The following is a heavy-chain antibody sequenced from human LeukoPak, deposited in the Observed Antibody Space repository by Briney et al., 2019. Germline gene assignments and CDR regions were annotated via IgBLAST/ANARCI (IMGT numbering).Heavy chain of an antibody. CDR3: ARDSPLGYCSSTSCYVFDY. V-gene: IGHV4-30-4*08. CDR2: IYYSGST. J-gene: IGHJ4*02. CDR1: VGSISSGDYY. D-gene: IGHD2-2*01. Sequence: SETLSLTCTVSVGSISSGDYYWSWIRQPPGKGLEWIGYIYYSGSTYYNPSLKSRVTISVDTSKNQFSLKLSSVTAADTAVYYCARDSPLGYCSSTSCYVFDYWGQGTLVTVSS.